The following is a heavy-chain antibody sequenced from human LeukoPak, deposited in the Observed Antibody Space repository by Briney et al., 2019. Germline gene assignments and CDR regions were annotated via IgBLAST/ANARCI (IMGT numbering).Heavy chain of an antibody. CDR3: ARGLVVRGYSNYARLVGWFDP. V-gene: IGHV4-34*01. CDR1: GGSFSGYY. D-gene: IGHD4-11*01. CDR2: INHSGST. J-gene: IGHJ5*02. Sequence: SDTLSLTCAVYGGSFSGYYWSWTREPPGKAVEWIGEINHSGSTNYNPSLKSRVPISVDTSKNQFSLKLSSVTAADTAVYYCARGLVVRGYSNYARLVGWFDPWGQGTLVTVSS.